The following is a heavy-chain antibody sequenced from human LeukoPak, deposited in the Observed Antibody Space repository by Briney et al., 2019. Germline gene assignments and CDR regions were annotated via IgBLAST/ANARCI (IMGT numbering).Heavy chain of an antibody. J-gene: IGHJ4*02. CDR3: ARGKITMIVGPFDY. V-gene: IGHV3-7*01. Sequence: GGSLRLSCAASGFTFSSYSMNWVRQAPGKGLEWVANIKQDGSEKYYVDSVKGRFTISRDNAKNSLYLQMNSLRAEDTAVYYCARGKITMIVGPFDYWGQGTLVTVSS. CDR1: GFTFSSYS. D-gene: IGHD3-22*01. CDR2: IKQDGSEK.